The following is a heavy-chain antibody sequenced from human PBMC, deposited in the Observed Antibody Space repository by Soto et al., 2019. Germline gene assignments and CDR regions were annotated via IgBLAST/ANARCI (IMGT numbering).Heavy chain of an antibody. D-gene: IGHD1-26*01. Sequence: SVKVSCKASGGTFSSYAISWVRQAPGQGLEWMGGIIPIFGTANYAKKFQGRVTITADESTSTAYMELSSLRSEDTAVDYCARLYGSLRAGYFEYWGQRIMVIVSS. J-gene: IGHJ4*01. CDR3: ARLYGSLRAGYFEY. CDR2: IIPIFGTA. CDR1: GGTFSSYA. V-gene: IGHV1-69*13.